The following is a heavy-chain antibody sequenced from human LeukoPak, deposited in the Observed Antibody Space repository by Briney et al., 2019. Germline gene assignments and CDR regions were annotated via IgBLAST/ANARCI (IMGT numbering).Heavy chain of an antibody. J-gene: IGHJ4*02. CDR3: ATLNIDSRSGWYFRS. CDR1: SGSITTYY. V-gene: IGHV4-59*01. Sequence: SETLSLTWTVSSGSITTYYWSWIRQSPGKGLEWHGYVYYSGSTNYNPSLKSRITMSADASKSQLSLRLSSVTAAATAVYFCATLNIDSRSGWYFRSWGQGTLVTVSS. D-gene: IGHD6-19*01. CDR2: VYYSGST.